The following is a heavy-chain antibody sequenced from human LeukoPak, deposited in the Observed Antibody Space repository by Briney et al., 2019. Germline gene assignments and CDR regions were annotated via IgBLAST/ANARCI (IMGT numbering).Heavy chain of an antibody. CDR3: ARDRITIFGVVNDY. CDR1: GFTFSHHG. V-gene: IGHV3-30*03. CDR2: ISYDGSNK. Sequence: PGGTLRLSCAASGFTFSHHGMNWVRQAPGKGLEWVAVISYDGSNKYYADSVKGRFTISRDNAKNSLYLQMNSLRAEDTAVYYCARDRITIFGVVNDYWGQGTLVTVSS. D-gene: IGHD3-3*01. J-gene: IGHJ4*02.